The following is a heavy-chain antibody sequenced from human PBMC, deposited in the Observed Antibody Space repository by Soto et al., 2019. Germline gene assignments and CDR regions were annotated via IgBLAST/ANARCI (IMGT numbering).Heavy chain of an antibody. V-gene: IGHV1-18*01. D-gene: IGHD6-6*01. CDR1: GYTFSTSG. CDR2: ISTYNGDA. CDR3: AREGPRPYYYYGMDV. J-gene: IGHJ6*02. Sequence: QAQLEQSGAEVKKPGASVKVSCKSSGYTFSTSGISWVRQAPGQGLEWMGWISTYNGDANYAQRFQGRVTMTTDTSTSTTFMELRSLRSDYTAVSYCAREGPRPYYYYGMDVWGQGTTVTVSS.